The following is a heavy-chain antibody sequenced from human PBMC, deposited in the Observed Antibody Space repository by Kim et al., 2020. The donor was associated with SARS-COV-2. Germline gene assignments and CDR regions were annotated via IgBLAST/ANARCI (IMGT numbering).Heavy chain of an antibody. CDR3: AVSTGYYQGLDY. V-gene: IGHV4-39*01. J-gene: IGHJ4*02. Sequence: SETLSLTCTVSGASISTTSDYWGWVRPSPGKELEWFVTISYRGNSYYNPSLKTRLTISVDTSNYQFSLKLISVTAADTAVYYCAVSTGYYQGLDYWGQGTLVTVSS. CDR1: GASISTTSDY. D-gene: IGHD6-19*01. CDR2: ISYRGNS.